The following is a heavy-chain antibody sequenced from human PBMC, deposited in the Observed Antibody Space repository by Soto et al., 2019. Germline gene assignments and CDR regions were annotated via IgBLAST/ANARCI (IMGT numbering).Heavy chain of an antibody. D-gene: IGHD6-19*01. Sequence: SETLSLTCAVSGGTIRSPDWWTWVRQPPGNGLEWVGEIFKSGSTNYTPSLESRVTISVAKTKNQFSLTLTSVTAAATAVYFCARGRGRYSSGWSWFDPWGQGILVTV. CDR2: IFKSGST. CDR3: ARGRGRYSSGWSWFDP. V-gene: IGHV4-4*02. J-gene: IGHJ5*02. CDR1: GGTIRSPDW.